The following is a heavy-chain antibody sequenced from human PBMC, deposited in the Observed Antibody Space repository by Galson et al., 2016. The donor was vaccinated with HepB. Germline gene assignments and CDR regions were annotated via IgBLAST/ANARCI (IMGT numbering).Heavy chain of an antibody. J-gene: IGHJ6*02. CDR3: ARHRRIVGTQDGMDV. D-gene: IGHD4-23*01. CDR2: IWLDGSSD. CDR1: GFRFNTYG. Sequence: SLRLSCATSGFRFNTYGIHWVRQTPGKGLEWVAIIWLDGSSDYYADAVKGRFTISRDNSKNTVYLQMSSLRAEDTAVYYCARHRRIVGTQDGMDVWGQGTTDTVSS. V-gene: IGHV3-33*01.